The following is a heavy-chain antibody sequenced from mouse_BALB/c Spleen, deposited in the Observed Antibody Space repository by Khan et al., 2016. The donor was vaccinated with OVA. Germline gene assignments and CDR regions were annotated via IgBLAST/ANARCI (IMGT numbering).Heavy chain of an antibody. D-gene: IGHD1-1*01. Sequence: DLVKPGASVKLSCKASGYTFTSYWINWIKQRPGQGLEWIGRIAPGSGSTYYNEMFKGKATLTVDTSSNTAYIQLSSLSSEDSAVXFVARTNYYGSSLYAMDYWGQGTSVTVSS. CDR3: ARTNYYGSSLYAMDY. V-gene: IGHV1S41*01. J-gene: IGHJ4*01. CDR2: IAPGSGST. CDR1: GYTFTSYW.